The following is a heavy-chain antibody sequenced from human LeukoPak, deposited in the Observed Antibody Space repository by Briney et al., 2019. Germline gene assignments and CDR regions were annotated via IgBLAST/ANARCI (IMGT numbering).Heavy chain of an antibody. CDR2: TNGDGSHT. V-gene: IGHV3-74*01. CDR1: GFTFSAFW. CDR3: ARTYTGAWFDY. Sequence: GGSLRLSCAASGFTFSAFWMHWVRQVPGKGLVWISRTNGDGSHTTYADYVKGRFTISRDNAKNRLYLQMNSLRAEDTAVYFCARTYTGAWFDYWGQGALVTVSS. D-gene: IGHD1-14*01. J-gene: IGHJ4*02.